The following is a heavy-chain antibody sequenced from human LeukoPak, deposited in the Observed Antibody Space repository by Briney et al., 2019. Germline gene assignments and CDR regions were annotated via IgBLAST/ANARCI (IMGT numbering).Heavy chain of an antibody. Sequence: GGSLRLSCAASGFTFSNYAMSWIRQAPGKGLEWVSTVSGSGGSTYYADSVKGRFTISRDNSKNTLYLQMNNLRAEDTAVYYCAKDHDRYSSGYQLDYWGQGTLVTVSS. CDR1: GFTFSNYA. D-gene: IGHD3-22*01. J-gene: IGHJ4*02. CDR3: AKDHDRYSSGYQLDY. CDR2: VSGSGGST. V-gene: IGHV3-23*01.